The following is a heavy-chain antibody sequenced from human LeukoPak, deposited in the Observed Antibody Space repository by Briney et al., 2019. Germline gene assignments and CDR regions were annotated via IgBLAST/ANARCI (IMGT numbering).Heavy chain of an antibody. Sequence: ASVKVSCTASGYTFTSYGISWVRQAPGQGLEWMGWISAYNGNTNYAQRLQGRVTMTTDTSTSTAYMELSSLRSEDTAVYYCARRPVTHEEWFDPWGQGTLVTVSS. CDR1: GYTFTSYG. CDR3: ARRPVTHEEWFDP. CDR2: ISAYNGNT. D-gene: IGHD2-21*02. V-gene: IGHV1-18*01. J-gene: IGHJ5*02.